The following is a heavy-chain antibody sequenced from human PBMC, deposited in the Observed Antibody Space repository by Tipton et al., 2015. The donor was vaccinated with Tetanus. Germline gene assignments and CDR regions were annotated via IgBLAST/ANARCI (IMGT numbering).Heavy chain of an antibody. J-gene: IGHJ5*02. Sequence: TLSLTCTVSGGSISSSSYYWGWIRQPPGKGLEWIGSIYYSGSTYYNPSLKSRVTISVDTSKNQFSLKLSSVTAADTAVYYCARLRYSYGSQADPWGQGTLVTVPS. CDR1: GGSISSSSYY. CDR3: ARLRYSYGSQADP. V-gene: IGHV4-39*01. D-gene: IGHD5-18*01. CDR2: IYYSGST.